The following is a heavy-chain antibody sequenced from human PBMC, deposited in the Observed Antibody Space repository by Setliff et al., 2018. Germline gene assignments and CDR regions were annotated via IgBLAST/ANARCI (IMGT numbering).Heavy chain of an antibody. CDR2: ISSSSHII. J-gene: IGHJ4*02. Sequence: GGSLRLSCAASGFSFGGHDMHWVRQAPGKGLEWVSYISSSSHIISYADSVKGRFTISRDNAKDSLFLQMNSLRVEDTAVYYCGRYKGRGDSDYWGQGTLVTVSS. D-gene: IGHD4-17*01. CDR1: GFSFGGHD. CDR3: GRYKGRGDSDY. V-gene: IGHV3-48*04.